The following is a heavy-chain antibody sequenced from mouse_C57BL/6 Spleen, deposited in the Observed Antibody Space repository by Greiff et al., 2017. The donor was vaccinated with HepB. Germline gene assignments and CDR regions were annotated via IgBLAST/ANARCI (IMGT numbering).Heavy chain of an antibody. CDR3: AKYDYDENYAMDY. J-gene: IGHJ4*01. CDR2: ISSGSSTI. CDR1: GFTFSDYG. Sequence: EVKVVESGGGLVKPGGSLKISCAASGFTFSDYGMHWVRQAPEKGLEWVAYISSGSSTIYYADTVKGRFTISRDNAKNTLFLQMTSLRSEDTAMYYCAKYDYDENYAMDYWGQGTSVTVSS. D-gene: IGHD2-4*01. V-gene: IGHV5-17*01.